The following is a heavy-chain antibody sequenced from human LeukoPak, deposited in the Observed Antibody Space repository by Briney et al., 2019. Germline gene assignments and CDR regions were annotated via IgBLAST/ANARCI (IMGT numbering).Heavy chain of an antibody. D-gene: IGHD4-17*01. CDR3: SRFYGDYYYYYGMDV. CDR1: GFTFSNAW. V-gene: IGHV3-15*01. J-gene: IGHJ6*02. CDR2: IKSKTDGGTT. Sequence: GGSLRLSCVASGFTFSNAWMSWVRQAPGKGLEWVGRIKSKTDGGTTDYAAPVKGRFTISRDDSKNTLYLQMNSLKTEDTAVYYCSRFYGDYYYYYGMDVWGQGTTVTVSS.